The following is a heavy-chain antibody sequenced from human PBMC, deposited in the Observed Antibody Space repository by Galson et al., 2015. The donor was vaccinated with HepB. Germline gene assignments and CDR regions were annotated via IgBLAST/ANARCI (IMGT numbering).Heavy chain of an antibody. CDR1: GYTFIGYY. CDR2: INPNSGGT. Sequence: SVKVSCKASGYTFIGYYMHWVRQAPGQGLEWMGWINPNSGGTNFAQKFQGRVTTTRDTSIGTVYMELSRLGSDDTAVYYCARTYCSDTTCYMGRLDYWGQGTLVTVSS. J-gene: IGHJ4*02. CDR3: ARTYCSDTTCYMGRLDY. V-gene: IGHV1-2*02. D-gene: IGHD2-2*02.